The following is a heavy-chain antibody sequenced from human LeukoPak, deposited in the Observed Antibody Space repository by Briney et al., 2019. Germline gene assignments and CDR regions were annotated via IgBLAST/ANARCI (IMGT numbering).Heavy chain of an antibody. V-gene: IGHV3-64D*09. CDR2: ISSDGGSP. J-gene: IGHJ5*02. D-gene: IGHD4-11*01. Sequence: GGSLRLSCSASGFTFSSYAMHWVRQAPGKGLEDVSAISSDGGSPYYADSVKGRFTVSRDNSKNTLYLHMSSLRPEDTAVYYCVKETVSGTTLSSWGQGTLVTVSS. CDR3: VKETVSGTTLSS. CDR1: GFTFSSYA.